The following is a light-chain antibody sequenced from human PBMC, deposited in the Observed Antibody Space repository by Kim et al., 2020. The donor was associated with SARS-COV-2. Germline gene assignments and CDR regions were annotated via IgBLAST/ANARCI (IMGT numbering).Light chain of an antibody. J-gene: IGLJ2*01. CDR1: KLGDKY. V-gene: IGLV3-1*01. CDR3: QAWDSSTRRV. CDR2: QDS. Sequence: VSPGQTASITCSGDKLGDKYACWYQQKPGQSPVLVIYQDSKRPSGIPERFSGSNSGNTATLTISGTQAMDEADYYCQAWDSSTRRVFGGGTKLTVL.